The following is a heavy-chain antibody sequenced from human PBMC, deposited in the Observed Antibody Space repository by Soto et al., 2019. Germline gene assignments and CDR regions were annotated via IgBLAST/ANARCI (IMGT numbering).Heavy chain of an antibody. CDR3: ARRYSGYGDY. CDR2: IYYSGST. V-gene: IGHV4-39*01. D-gene: IGHD5-12*01. CDR1: GGSISSGSYY. J-gene: IGHJ4*02. Sequence: SETLSLTWTVSGGSISSGSYYWGWIRQPPGKGLEWIGSIYYSGSTYYNPSLKSRVTISVDTSKNQFSLKLSSVTAADTAVYYCARRYSGYGDYWGQGTLVT.